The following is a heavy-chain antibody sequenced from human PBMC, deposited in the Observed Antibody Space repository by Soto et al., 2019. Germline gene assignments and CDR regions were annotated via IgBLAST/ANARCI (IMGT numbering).Heavy chain of an antibody. CDR1: GYTFTGYY. CDR3: ARDGDYGDYYYGMDV. J-gene: IGHJ6*02. D-gene: IGHD4-17*01. CDR2: INPNSGGT. V-gene: IGHV1-2*02. Sequence: ASVKVSCKACGYTFTGYYMHWVRQAPGQGLEWMGWINPNSGGTNYAQKFQGRVTMTRDTSISTAYMELSRLRSDDTAVYYCARDGDYGDYYYGMDVWGQGTTVTVSS.